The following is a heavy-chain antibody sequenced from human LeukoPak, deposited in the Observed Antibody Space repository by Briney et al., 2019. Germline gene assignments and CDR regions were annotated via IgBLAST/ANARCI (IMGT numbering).Heavy chain of an antibody. Sequence: SVKVSCKASGGTLSSYAISWVRQAPGQGLEWMGGIIPIFGTANYAQKFQGRVTITADESTSTAYMELSSLRSEDTAVYYCARDTELVHPHWFDPWGQGTLVTVSS. CDR2: IIPIFGTA. D-gene: IGHD6-13*01. CDR1: GGTLSSYA. V-gene: IGHV1-69*13. CDR3: ARDTELVHPHWFDP. J-gene: IGHJ5*02.